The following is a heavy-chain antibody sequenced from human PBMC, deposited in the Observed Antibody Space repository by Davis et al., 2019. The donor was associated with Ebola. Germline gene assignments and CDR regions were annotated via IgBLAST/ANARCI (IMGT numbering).Heavy chain of an antibody. CDR1: GGSISSGGYS. CDR2: IYHSGST. CDR3: ARYCSSTSCYPHYYYGMDV. J-gene: IGHJ6*02. D-gene: IGHD2-2*01. V-gene: IGHV4-30-2*01. Sequence: PSETLSLTCAVSGGSISSGGYSWSWIRQPPGKGLEWIGYIYHSGSTHYNPSLKSRVTISVDRSKNQFSLKLSSVTAADTAVYYCARYCSSTSCYPHYYYGMDVWGQGTTVTVSS.